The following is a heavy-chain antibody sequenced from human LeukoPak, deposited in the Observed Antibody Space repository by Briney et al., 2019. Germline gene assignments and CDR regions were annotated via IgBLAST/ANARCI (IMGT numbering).Heavy chain of an antibody. D-gene: IGHD2-15*01. CDR2: IYDSGTT. J-gene: IGHJ4*02. CDR1: GGSISSYY. V-gene: IGHV4-59*01. CDR3: ARDNSGYCSGGSCYHFDY. Sequence: SETLSLTCTVSGGSISSYYWSWIRQPPGKALEWIGYIYDSGTTNYNPSLKSRVTISVVTSKNQFSLKLSSVTAADTAVYYCARDNSGYCSGGSCYHFDYWGQGTLVTVSS.